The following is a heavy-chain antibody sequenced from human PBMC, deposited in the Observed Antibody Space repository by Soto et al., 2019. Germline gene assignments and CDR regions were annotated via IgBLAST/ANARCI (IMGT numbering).Heavy chain of an antibody. D-gene: IGHD6-13*01. CDR1: GFTFSSYS. CDR3: ARDIAAAGPLDY. V-gene: IGHV3-21*01. CDR2: ISSSSSYI. Sequence: EVQLVESGGGLVKPGGSLRLSCAASGFTFSSYSMNWVRQAPGKGLEWVSSISSSSSYIYYADSVKGRFTISRDNAKNSLYLQMNSLRADDTAVYYCARDIAAAGPLDYWGQGTLVTVSS. J-gene: IGHJ4*02.